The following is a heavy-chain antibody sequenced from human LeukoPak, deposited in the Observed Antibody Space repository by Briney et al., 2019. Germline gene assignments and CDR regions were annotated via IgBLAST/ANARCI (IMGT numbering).Heavy chain of an antibody. Sequence: SETLSLTCAVYGGSFSGYYWSWTRQPPGKGLEWIGEINHSGSTNYNPSLKSRVTISVDTSKNQFSLKLSSVTAADTAVYYCARGYSGSYSLYYFDYWGQGTLVAVSS. V-gene: IGHV4-34*01. J-gene: IGHJ4*02. CDR2: INHSGST. CDR1: GGSFSGYY. CDR3: ARGYSGSYSLYYFDY. D-gene: IGHD1-26*01.